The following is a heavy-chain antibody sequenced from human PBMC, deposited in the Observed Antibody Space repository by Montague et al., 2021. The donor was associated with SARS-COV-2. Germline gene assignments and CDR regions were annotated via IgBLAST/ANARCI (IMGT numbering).Heavy chain of an antibody. CDR2: IYYSGST. Sequence: SETLSLTCTVSGGSISSSSYYWGWICQPPGKGLEWIGSIYYSGSTYYYPSLKSRVTISVDTSKNQFSLKLSSVTAADTAVYYCARDLAGYYGSGSYGGMDVWGQGTTVTVSS. J-gene: IGHJ6*02. D-gene: IGHD3-10*01. CDR3: ARDLAGYYGSGSYGGMDV. V-gene: IGHV4-39*07. CDR1: GGSISSSSYY.